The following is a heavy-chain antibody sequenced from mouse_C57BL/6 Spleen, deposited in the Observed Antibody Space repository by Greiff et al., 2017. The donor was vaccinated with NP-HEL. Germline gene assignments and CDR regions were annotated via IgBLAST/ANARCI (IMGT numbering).Heavy chain of an antibody. V-gene: IGHV14-4*01. D-gene: IGHD2-3*01. J-gene: IGHJ3*01. Sequence: EVQLQQSGAELVRPGASVKLSCTASGFNIKDDYMHWVKQRPEQGLEWIGWIDPENGDTEYASKFQGKATITADTSSNTAYLQLSSLTSEDTAVYYCTTSDGYYVPYWGQGTLVTVSA. CDR2: IDPENGDT. CDR3: TTSDGYYVPY. CDR1: GFNIKDDY.